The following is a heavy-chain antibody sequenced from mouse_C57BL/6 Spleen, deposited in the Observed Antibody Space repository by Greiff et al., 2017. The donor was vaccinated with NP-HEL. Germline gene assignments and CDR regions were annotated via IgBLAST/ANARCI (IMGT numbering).Heavy chain of an antibody. CDR1: GFSFNTYA. Sequence: EVQLVESGGGLVQPKGSLKLSCAASGFSFNTYAMNWVRQAPGKGLEWVARIRSKSNNYATYYADSVKDRFTISRDDSESMLYLQMNNLKTEDTAMYYCVSHPYYKGFAYWGQGTLVTVSA. CDR3: VSHPYYKGFAY. J-gene: IGHJ3*01. V-gene: IGHV10-1*01. CDR2: IRSKSNNYAT. D-gene: IGHD2-12*01.